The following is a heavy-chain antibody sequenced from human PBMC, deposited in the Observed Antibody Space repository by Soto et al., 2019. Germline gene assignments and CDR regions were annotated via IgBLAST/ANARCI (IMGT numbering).Heavy chain of an antibody. CDR1: GGSISSSSYY. D-gene: IGHD6-19*01. CDR2: IYYSGST. J-gene: IGHJ6*02. Sequence: PSETLSLTCTVSGGSISSSSYYWGWIRQPPGKGLEWIGSIYYSGSTYYNPSLKSRVTISVDTSKNQFSLKLSSVTAADTAVYYCARQRKGSYYYGMDVWGQGTTVTVSS. CDR3: ARQRKGSYYYGMDV. V-gene: IGHV4-39*01.